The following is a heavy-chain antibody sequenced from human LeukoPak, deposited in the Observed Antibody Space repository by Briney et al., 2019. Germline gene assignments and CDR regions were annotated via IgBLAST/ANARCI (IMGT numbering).Heavy chain of an antibody. J-gene: IGHJ4*02. CDR1: GYTLTSYG. V-gene: IGHV1-18*01. D-gene: IGHD6-19*01. CDR3: ARDRSIAVASEIDY. CDR2: ISAYNGNT. Sequence: ASVKVSSKASGYTLTSYGITWVRQAPGQGLEWMGWISAYNGNTIYAQKLQGRVTMTTDTSTSTAYMELRSLRSDDTAVYYCARDRSIAVASEIDYWGQGTLVTVSS.